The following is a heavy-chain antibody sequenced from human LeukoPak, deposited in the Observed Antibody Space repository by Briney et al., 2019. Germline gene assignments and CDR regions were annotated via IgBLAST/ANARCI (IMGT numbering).Heavy chain of an antibody. Sequence: PSETLSLTCAVYGGSFSGYYWSWIRQPPGKGLEWIGEINHSGSTNYNPSLKSRVTISVDTSKNQFSLKLSSVTAADTAVYYCAREGADYGDSTGYYFDYWGQGTLVTASS. CDR1: GGSFSGYY. CDR3: AREGADYGDSTGYYFDY. J-gene: IGHJ4*02. D-gene: IGHD4-17*01. V-gene: IGHV4-34*01. CDR2: INHSGST.